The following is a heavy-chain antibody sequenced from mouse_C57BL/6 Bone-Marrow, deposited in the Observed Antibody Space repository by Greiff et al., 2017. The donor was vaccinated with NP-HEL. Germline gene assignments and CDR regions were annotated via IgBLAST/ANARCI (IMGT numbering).Heavy chain of an antibody. CDR2: INYDGSST. CDR1: GFTFSDYY. CDR3: ARRDGNRYFDV. D-gene: IGHD2-1*01. Sequence: EVKLMESEGGLVQPGSSMKLSCTASGFTFSDYYMAWVRQVPEKGLEWVANINYDGSSTYYLDSLKSRFIISRDNAKNILYLQMSSLKSEDTATYYCARRDGNRYFDVWGTGTTVTVSS. J-gene: IGHJ1*03. V-gene: IGHV5-16*01.